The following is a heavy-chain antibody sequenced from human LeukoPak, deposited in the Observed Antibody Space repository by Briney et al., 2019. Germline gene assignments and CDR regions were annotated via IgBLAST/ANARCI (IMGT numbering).Heavy chain of an antibody. CDR2: IYSGGST. CDR1: GFTVSSNY. CDR3: AREGATTAFDY. V-gene: IGHV3-53*01. D-gene: IGHD1-26*01. J-gene: IGHJ4*02. Sequence: PGGSLRLSCAASGFTVSSNYMSWVRQAPGKGLEWVSVIYSGGSTYYADSVKGRFTISRDNSKNTLYLQMNSLRAEDTAVYYCAREGATTAFDYWGQGTLVTVSS.